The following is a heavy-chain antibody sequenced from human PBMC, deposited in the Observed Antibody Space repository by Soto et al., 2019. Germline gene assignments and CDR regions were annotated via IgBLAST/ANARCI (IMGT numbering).Heavy chain of an antibody. CDR3: ARGRGAVAGTVYYGMDV. D-gene: IGHD6-19*01. CDR1: GYTFTSYD. CDR2: MNPNSGNT. V-gene: IGHV1-8*01. Sequence: QVQLVQSGAEVKKPGASVKVSCKASGYTFTSYDINWVRQATGQGLEWMGWMNPNSGNTGYAQKFQGRVTMTRNTSISTAYMELSSLRSEDTAVYYCARGRGAVAGTVYYGMDVWGQGTTVTVSS. J-gene: IGHJ6*02.